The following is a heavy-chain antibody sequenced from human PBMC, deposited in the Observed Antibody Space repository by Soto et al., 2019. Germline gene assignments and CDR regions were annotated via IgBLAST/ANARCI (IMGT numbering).Heavy chain of an antibody. V-gene: IGHV4-4*02. CDR3: ATGLIYSGYDFLLFDY. CDR1: GGSISSSNW. CDR2: IYHSGST. Sequence: SETLSLTCAVSGGSISSSNWWSWVRQPPGKGLEWIGEIYHSGSTNYNPSLKSRVTISVDTSKNQFSLKLSSVTAADTAVYYCATGLIYSGYDFLLFDYWGQGTLVTVSS. D-gene: IGHD5-12*01. J-gene: IGHJ4*02.